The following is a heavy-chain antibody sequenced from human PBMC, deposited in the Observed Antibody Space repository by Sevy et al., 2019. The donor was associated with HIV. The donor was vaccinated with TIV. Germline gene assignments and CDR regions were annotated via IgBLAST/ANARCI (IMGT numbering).Heavy chain of an antibody. CDR2: IYHSGST. CDR1: GGSITSVNW. V-gene: IGHV4-4*02. CDR3: ARGGETPRGFDP. D-gene: IGHD3-16*01. Sequence: SETLSLTCAVSGGSITSVNWWHWVRQPPGKGLEWIGEIYHSGSTNYNPSLKSRVTISVDNSKNQFSLNLYFVTAADTAVYYCARGGETPRGFDPWGQGSLVTVSS. J-gene: IGHJ5*02.